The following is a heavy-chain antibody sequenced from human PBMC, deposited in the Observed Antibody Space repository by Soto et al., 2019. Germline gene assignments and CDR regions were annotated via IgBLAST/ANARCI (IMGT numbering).Heavy chain of an antibody. V-gene: IGHV1-69*06. CDR1: GGAFCSYT. Sequence: SVKVSCKASGGAFCSYTISWVRRAPGQGLEWMGGIIPNFGTPNYAQKFHGRVTIIADNSTSTAYMELSSLKSEDTAVYYCARDLVLYGLDVWGQGTTVTVSS. J-gene: IGHJ6*02. D-gene: IGHD6-13*01. CDR3: ARDLVLYGLDV. CDR2: IIPNFGTP.